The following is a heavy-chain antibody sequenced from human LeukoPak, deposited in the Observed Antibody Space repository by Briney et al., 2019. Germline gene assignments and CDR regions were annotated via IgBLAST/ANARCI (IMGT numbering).Heavy chain of an antibody. CDR3: AKDLRAIVGATH. CDR1: GFTFSSYA. V-gene: IGHV3-23*01. Sequence: GGSLRLPCAASGFTFSSYAMSWVRQAPGKGLEWVSAISGSGGSTYYADSVKGRFTISRDNSKNTLYLQMNSLRAEDTAVYYCAKDLRAIVGATHWGQGTLVTVSS. D-gene: IGHD1-26*01. J-gene: IGHJ4*02. CDR2: ISGSGGST.